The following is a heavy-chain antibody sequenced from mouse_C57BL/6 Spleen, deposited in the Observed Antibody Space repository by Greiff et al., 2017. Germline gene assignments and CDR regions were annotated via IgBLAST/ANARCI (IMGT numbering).Heavy chain of an antibody. Sequence: QVQLKQSGPELVKPGASVKISCKASGYAFSSSWMNWVKQRPGKGLEWIGRIYPGDGDTNYNGKFKGKATLTAEKSSRTAYMQLSSLTSEDSAVYFCARYYYGSSYFDYWGQGTTLTVSS. D-gene: IGHD1-1*01. CDR1: GYAFSSSW. V-gene: IGHV1-82*01. CDR3: ARYYYGSSYFDY. CDR2: IYPGDGDT. J-gene: IGHJ2*01.